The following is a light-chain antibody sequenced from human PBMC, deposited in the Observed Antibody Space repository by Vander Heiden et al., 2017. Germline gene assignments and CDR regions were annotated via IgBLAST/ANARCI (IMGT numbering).Light chain of an antibody. J-gene: IGLJ3*02. CDR3: HSYDSSLSEV. CDR1: SSNIGAGYD. V-gene: IGLV1-40*01. CDR2: GNS. Sequence: QSVLTQPPSVSGAPGPRVTISCTGSSSNIGAGYDVPWYQQLPGTAPKLLIYGNSNRPSGVPDRFSGSKSGTSASLAITGLQAEDEADYYCHSYDSSLSEVFGGGTKLTVL.